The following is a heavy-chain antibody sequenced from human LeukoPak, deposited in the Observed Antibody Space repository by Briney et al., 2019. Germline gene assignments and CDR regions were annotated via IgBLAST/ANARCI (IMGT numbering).Heavy chain of an antibody. D-gene: IGHD3-3*01. CDR3: ARVTIFGVVIITGDY. V-gene: IGHV1-18*01. CDR1: GYTFTSYG. Sequence: GASVKVSCKASGYTFTSYGISWVRQAPGQGLEWMGWISAYNGNTNYAQKLQGRVTMTTDTSTSTAYMELRSLRSDDTAVYYCARVTIFGVVIITGDYWGQGTLVTVSS. CDR2: ISAYNGNT. J-gene: IGHJ4*02.